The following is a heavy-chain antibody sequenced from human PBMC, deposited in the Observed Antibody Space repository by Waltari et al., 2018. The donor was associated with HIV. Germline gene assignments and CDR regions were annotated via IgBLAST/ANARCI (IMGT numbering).Heavy chain of an antibody. D-gene: IGHD3-16*02. Sequence: QVQLQESGPGLVKPSGTLSLTCAVSGGSISSSNWWSWVRQPPGKGLEWIGEIYRGGGTKDNPSLRSRVTISVDKAKNQFSLKLSSGTAADTAVYYCARNGITFGGVILYWFDYWGQGTLVTVSS. CDR3: ARNGITFGGVILYWFDY. CDR1: GGSISSSNW. CDR2: IYRGGGT. V-gene: IGHV4-4*02. J-gene: IGHJ4*02.